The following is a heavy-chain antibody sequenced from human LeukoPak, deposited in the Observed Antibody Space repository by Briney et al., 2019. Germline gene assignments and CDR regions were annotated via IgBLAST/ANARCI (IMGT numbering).Heavy chain of an antibody. CDR2: INRDATER. CDR3: VRDDNWAFDY. CDR1: GFSFGTYA. V-gene: IGHV3-48*02. J-gene: IGHJ4*02. D-gene: IGHD1-1*01. Sequence: GGSLRLSCAASGFSFGTYAMNWIRQAPGKGLQWLSHINRDATERYYADSVKGRFIISRDNAKNSLDLLMSSLRDDDTAFYFCVRDDNWAFDYWGQGTLVTVSS.